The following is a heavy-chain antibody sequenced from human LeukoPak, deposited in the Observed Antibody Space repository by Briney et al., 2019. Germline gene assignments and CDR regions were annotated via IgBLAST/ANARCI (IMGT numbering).Heavy chain of an antibody. CDR3: AEGSGINHYHWIDP. Sequence: GGSLRLSCAASGFTFSSYAMNWFPHAPAKGLEGCSYISSSSSTIYYAASVKGRVTISSDNAKNSLFLQMNSLRAEDTALYSCAEGSGINHYHWIDPWGQGTLVTVSS. V-gene: IGHV3-48*01. J-gene: IGHJ5*02. D-gene: IGHD1-14*01. CDR2: ISSSSSTI. CDR1: GFTFSSYA.